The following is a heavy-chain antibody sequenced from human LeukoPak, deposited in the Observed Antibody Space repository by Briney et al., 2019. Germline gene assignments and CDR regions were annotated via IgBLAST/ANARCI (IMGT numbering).Heavy chain of an antibody. CDR3: ARGLYYYDSSGYSHFDY. D-gene: IGHD3-22*01. V-gene: IGHV1-2*02. J-gene: IGHJ4*02. Sequence: ASVKVSYKASGYTFTGYYMHWVRQAPGQGLEWMGWINPNSGGTNYAQKFQGRVTMTRDTSISTAYMELSRLRSDDTAVYYCARGLYYYDSSGYSHFDYWGQGTLVTVSS. CDR1: GYTFTGYY. CDR2: INPNSGGT.